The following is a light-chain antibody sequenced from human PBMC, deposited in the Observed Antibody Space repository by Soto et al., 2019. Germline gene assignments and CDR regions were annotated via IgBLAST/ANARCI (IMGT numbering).Light chain of an antibody. CDR3: QQYYSTPYT. CDR2: WTS. J-gene: IGKJ2*01. CDR1: QSVLYSSNNKNY. V-gene: IGKV4-1*01. Sequence: DIVMTQSPDSLAVSLGERATINCKSSQSVLYSSNNKNYLAWYQQKPGPPPKLLINWTSTRESGVPDRFSGSGSGTDFTLTISSLQAEDVAVYFCQQYYSTPYTFGQGIKLEIK.